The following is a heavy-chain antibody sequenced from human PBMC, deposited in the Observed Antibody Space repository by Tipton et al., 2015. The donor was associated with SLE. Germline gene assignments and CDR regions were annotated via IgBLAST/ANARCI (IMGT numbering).Heavy chain of an antibody. CDR1: GASISSNNW. D-gene: IGHD2-2*01. J-gene: IGHJ4*02. CDR2: VFYSGSS. Sequence: TLSLTCAVSGASISSNNWWTWVRQSPGKGLEWIGDVFYSGSSNRNQSLESRVTLSVDLSKNQFSLSLTSVTAADTAVYFCARGGAWGCSSPTCSLDRWGQGTLVTVSS. V-gene: IGHV4-4*01. CDR3: ARGGAWGCSSPTCSLDR.